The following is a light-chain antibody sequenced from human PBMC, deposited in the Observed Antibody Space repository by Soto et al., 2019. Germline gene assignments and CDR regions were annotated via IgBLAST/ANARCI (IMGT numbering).Light chain of an antibody. CDR1: QSISSW. V-gene: IGKV1-5*03. Sequence: DIQMTQSPSTLSASVGDRVTITCRASQSISSWLAWYQQKPGKAPKLLIYKASSLESGFPSRFSGTGFGTEFTLTIISLQPDDFATYYCQQYNSYSPVTFGQGTKVEIK. CDR3: QQYNSYSPVT. J-gene: IGKJ1*01. CDR2: KAS.